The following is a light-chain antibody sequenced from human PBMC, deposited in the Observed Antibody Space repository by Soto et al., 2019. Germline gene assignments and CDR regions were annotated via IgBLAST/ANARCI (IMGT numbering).Light chain of an antibody. CDR3: QQYNSYPLT. CDR2: KAS. J-gene: IGKJ4*01. CDR1: QSINSW. V-gene: IGKV1-5*03. Sequence: DIQMTQSPSALSASVGDRVTITCRASQSINSWLAWYQQKSGKAPKLLIYKASSFESGVPSRFSGSGSGTEFTLIISSLQPDDFATYYCQQYNSYPLTFGGGTKVEIK.